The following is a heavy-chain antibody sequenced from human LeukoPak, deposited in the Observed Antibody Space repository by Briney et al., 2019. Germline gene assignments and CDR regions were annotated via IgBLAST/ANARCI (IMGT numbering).Heavy chain of an antibody. CDR1: GFTFSDYY. D-gene: IGHD6-6*01. V-gene: IGHV3-11*01. Sequence: GGSLRLSCAASGFTFSDYYMSWIRQAPGKGLEWVSYISSSGSTIYCADSVKGRFTISRDNAKNSLYLQMNSLRAEDTAVYYCASGSSSSGYYYGMDVWGQGTTVTVSS. CDR3: ASGSSSSGYYYGMDV. CDR2: ISSSGSTI. J-gene: IGHJ6*02.